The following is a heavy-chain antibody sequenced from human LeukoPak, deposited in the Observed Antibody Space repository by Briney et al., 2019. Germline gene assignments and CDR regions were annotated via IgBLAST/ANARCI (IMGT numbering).Heavy chain of an antibody. D-gene: IGHD3-10*01. CDR2: IYYSGST. CDR1: GDSISSYY. V-gene: IGHV4-59*08. CDR3: ARHYPYGSGSYSPFYFDY. Sequence: SETLSLTCTVSGDSISSYYWSWTRQPPGKGLEWIGYIYYSGSTNYNPSLKSRVTISVDTSKNQFSLKLSSVTAADTGVYYCARHYPYGSGSYSPFYFDYWGQGTLVTVSS. J-gene: IGHJ4*02.